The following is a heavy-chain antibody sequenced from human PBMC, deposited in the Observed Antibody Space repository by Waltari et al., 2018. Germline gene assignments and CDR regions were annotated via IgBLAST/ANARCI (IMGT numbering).Heavy chain of an antibody. J-gene: IGHJ4*02. CDR1: GGSIYSSNYY. D-gene: IGHD3-22*01. Sequence: QLQLQQSRPGLVKPSETLSLTCTVSGGSIYSSNYYWGWIRQPPGRELEWLGSLYYSGTTYYNPSLKSRVTSSVDTPKNQFSLKLTSVTAADTAVYYCVRTDTTGYYPYWGQGTPVTVSS. CDR2: LYYSGTT. CDR3: VRTDTTGYYPY. V-gene: IGHV4-39*01.